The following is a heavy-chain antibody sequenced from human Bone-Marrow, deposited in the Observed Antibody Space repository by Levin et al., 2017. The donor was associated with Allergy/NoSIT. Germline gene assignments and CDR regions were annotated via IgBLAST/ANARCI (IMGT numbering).Heavy chain of an antibody. Sequence: SETLSLTCTVSGYSISGNTYYWGWIRQPPGKGLEWIGSINHSGSTYYNPSLQSRITISVDTSKNQFSLKLTSVTAADTAVYYWARAGRYDYWSQGTLATVSS. CDR1: GYSISGNTYY. V-gene: IGHV4-39*07. CDR2: INHSGST. CDR3: ARAGRYDY. D-gene: IGHD3-9*01. J-gene: IGHJ4*02.